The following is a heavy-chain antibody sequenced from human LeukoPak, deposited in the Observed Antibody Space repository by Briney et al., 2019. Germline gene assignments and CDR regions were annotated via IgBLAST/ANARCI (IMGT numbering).Heavy chain of an antibody. Sequence: GGSLRLSCAASGFTFSSYWMHWVRQAPGKGLVGVSRINNDGRSTNYADSVKGRFTISRDNAKNTLYLQMNSLTDEDTGVYYCARGGGSGRYGLPFDSWGQGTLVTVSS. V-gene: IGHV3-74*01. D-gene: IGHD6-25*01. CDR1: GFTFSSYW. CDR3: ARGGGSGRYGLPFDS. J-gene: IGHJ4*02. CDR2: INNDGRST.